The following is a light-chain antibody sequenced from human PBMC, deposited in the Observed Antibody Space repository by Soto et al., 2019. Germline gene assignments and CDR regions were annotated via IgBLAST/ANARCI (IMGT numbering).Light chain of an antibody. CDR1: TSDVGAYDY. V-gene: IGLV2-14*03. J-gene: IGLJ1*01. CDR2: EVS. Sequence: NTSDVGAYDYVSWYQQHPDKAPKLMIYEVSNRPSGASNRFSGSKSVNTATLTISGLQTEDEADYYCSSYTSSSTRVFGTGTKVTVL. CDR3: SSYTSSSTRV.